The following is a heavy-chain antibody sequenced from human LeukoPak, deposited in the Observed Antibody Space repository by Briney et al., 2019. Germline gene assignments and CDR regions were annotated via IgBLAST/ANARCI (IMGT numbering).Heavy chain of an antibody. CDR3: ARSVVPAGAWFDP. D-gene: IGHD2-2*01. Sequence: GGSLRLSCAASGFSFSTSWMHWVRQAPGKGLVWVSRINPDGSSTNYADSVKGRFTISRDNARNSLYLEMNSLRADDTAMCFCARSVVPAGAWFDPWGQGTLVIVS. J-gene: IGHJ5*02. CDR1: GFSFSTSW. V-gene: IGHV3-74*01. CDR2: INPDGSST.